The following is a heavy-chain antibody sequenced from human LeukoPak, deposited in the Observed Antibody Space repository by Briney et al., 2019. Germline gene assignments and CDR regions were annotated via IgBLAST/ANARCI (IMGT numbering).Heavy chain of an antibody. D-gene: IGHD1-26*01. CDR3: ASRPKGGATYFDY. Sequence: SETLSLTCSVSGGSVSSGISYWSWIRQPPGEGLEWIAYISDSGGSDYNPSLRGRVTISLDTSKNQFSLRLTSVTAADTAVYYCASRPKGGATYFDYWGQGTLVTVSS. CDR1: GGSVSSGISY. CDR2: ISDSGGS. J-gene: IGHJ4*02. V-gene: IGHV4-61*01.